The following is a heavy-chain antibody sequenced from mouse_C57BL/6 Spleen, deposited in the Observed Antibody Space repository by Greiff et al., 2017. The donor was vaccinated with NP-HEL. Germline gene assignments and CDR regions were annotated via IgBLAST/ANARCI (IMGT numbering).Heavy chain of an antibody. D-gene: IGHD1-1*01. CDR3: ARDYGSSGFAY. J-gene: IGHJ3*01. CDR1: GYTFTSYG. V-gene: IGHV1-81*01. Sequence: VQLQQSGAELARPGASVKLSCKASGYTFTSYGISWVMQSTGQGLEWIGEIYPRSGNTYYNEKFKGKATLTADKSSSTAYMELRSLTSEDAAVYFCARDYGSSGFAYWGQGTLVTVSA. CDR2: IYPRSGNT.